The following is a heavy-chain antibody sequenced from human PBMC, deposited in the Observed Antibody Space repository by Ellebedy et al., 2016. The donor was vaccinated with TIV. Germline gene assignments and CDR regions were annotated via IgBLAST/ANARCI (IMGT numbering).Heavy chain of an antibody. J-gene: IGHJ4*02. CDR2: IYYGGST. D-gene: IGHD6-19*01. Sequence: MPSETLSLTCAVYGGSFSAYYWSWIRQPPGKGLEWIGSIYYGGSTYYNPSLKSRVTISVDTSKNQVSLKLSSVTAADTAVYYCARHPLEWLVGPMYFDYWGQGTLVTVSS. CDR3: ARHPLEWLVGPMYFDY. V-gene: IGHV4-34*01. CDR1: GGSFSAYY.